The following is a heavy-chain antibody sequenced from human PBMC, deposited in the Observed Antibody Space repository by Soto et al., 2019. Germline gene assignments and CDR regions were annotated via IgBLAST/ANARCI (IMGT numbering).Heavy chain of an antibody. J-gene: IGHJ4*02. V-gene: IGHV1-2*02. CDR2: INSDSGDT. D-gene: IGHD3-22*01. CDR1: GYTFTDYY. Sequence: QVHLVQSGAEVRKPGASVKVSCKTSGYTFTDYYLHWVRQAPGQGLEWMGWINSDSGDTSYAQKFQGSVTVTRDTSLSTAYMDLRSLRSDDTAVYYCARVTYYYDATGGYWGQGTLVTVS. CDR3: ARVTYYYDATGGY.